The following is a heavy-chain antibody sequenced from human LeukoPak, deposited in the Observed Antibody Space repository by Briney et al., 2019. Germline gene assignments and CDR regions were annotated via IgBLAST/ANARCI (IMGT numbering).Heavy chain of an antibody. CDR2: INPSSGAT. V-gene: IGHV1-2*02. Sequence: GASVKVSCKASGYTFTGCFIHWVRQAPGQGLEWMGWINPSSGATNYAQNFQGRVTLTREMSISTAYMEVSRLLSDDTAVYYCARVTYDRSGYYNGIPYWGQGTLVIVSS. CDR1: GYTFTGCF. CDR3: ARVTYDRSGYYNGIPY. D-gene: IGHD3-22*01. J-gene: IGHJ4*02.